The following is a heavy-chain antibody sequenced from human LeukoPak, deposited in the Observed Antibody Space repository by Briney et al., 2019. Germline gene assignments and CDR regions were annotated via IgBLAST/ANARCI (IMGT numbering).Heavy chain of an antibody. Sequence: SETLSLTCTVSGGSISSYYWSWIRQPPGKGLEWIGYIYYSGSTNYNPSLKSRVTISVDTSKNQFALKLSSGTAADTPVYYCARRAYRAPLDTAYYFDYWGQGTLVTVSS. D-gene: IGHD5-18*01. J-gene: IGHJ4*02. CDR1: GGSISSYY. CDR3: ARRAYRAPLDTAYYFDY. CDR2: IYYSGST. V-gene: IGHV4-59*08.